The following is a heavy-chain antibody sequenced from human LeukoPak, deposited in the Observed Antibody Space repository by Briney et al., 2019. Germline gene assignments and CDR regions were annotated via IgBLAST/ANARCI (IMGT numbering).Heavy chain of an antibody. D-gene: IGHD6-13*01. CDR3: ARTKSPDTAMASSIAAAGNYFDY. CDR2: INPNSGGT. V-gene: IGHV1-2*02. J-gene: IGHJ4*01. CDR1: GYTFTGYY. Sequence: ASVKVSCKASGYTFTGYYMHWVRQAPGQGLEWMGWINPNSGGTNYAQKFQGRVTMTRETSISTAYMELSRLRSDDTAVYYCARTKSPDTAMASSIAAAGNYFDYWGQGTLVTVSS.